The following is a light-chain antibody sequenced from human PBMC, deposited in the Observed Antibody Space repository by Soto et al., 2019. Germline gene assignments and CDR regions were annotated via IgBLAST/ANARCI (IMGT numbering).Light chain of an antibody. J-gene: IGLJ2*01. V-gene: IGLV1-44*01. CDR2: SNI. CDR3: GAWDDSLTAPV. Sequence: QSVLTQPPSASGTPGQTVTISCSGSSSNIGGNTVNWYQQLPGTAPKLLIYSNIQRPSGVPDRFSGSKSGTSASLAISGLQSEDEADYYCGAWDDSLTAPVFGGGTKLTVL. CDR1: SSNIGGNT.